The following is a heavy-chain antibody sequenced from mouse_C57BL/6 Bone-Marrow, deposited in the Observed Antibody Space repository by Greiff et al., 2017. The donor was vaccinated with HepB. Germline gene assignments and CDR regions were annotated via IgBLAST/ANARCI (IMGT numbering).Heavy chain of an antibody. CDR3: AREDYDGYFYFDY. D-gene: IGHD2-3*01. CDR1: GYTFTSYW. CDR2: IHPNSGST. Sequence: QVQLKQPGAELVKPGASVKLSCKASGYTFTSYWMHWVKQRPGQGLEWIGMIHPNSGSTNYNEKFKSKATLTVDKSSSTAYMQLSSLTSEDSAVYYCAREDYDGYFYFDYWGQGTTLTVSS. V-gene: IGHV1-64*01. J-gene: IGHJ2*01.